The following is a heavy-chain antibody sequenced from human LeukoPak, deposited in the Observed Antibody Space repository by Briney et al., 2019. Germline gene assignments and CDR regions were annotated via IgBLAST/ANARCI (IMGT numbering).Heavy chain of an antibody. CDR3: ARDRVGYGEKVAFDI. D-gene: IGHD4-17*01. CDR2: IYGGGST. V-gene: IGHV3-66*01. J-gene: IGHJ3*02. Sequence: GGSVRLSCAASGFTVSSNCMSWVRQAPGKGLEWLSVIYGGGSTYYADSVKGSSRISRDNSKNTLYLQMNSLRAEDTAVYYCARDRVGYGEKVAFDIWGQGTMVTVSS. CDR1: GFTVSSNC.